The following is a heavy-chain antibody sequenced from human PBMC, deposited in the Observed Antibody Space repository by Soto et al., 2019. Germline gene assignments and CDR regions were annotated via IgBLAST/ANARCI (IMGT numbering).Heavy chain of an antibody. V-gene: IGHV3-30*18. CDR3: AKDKPYXAILSAYTRHYYYAMDV. CDR1: GFTFSSYG. J-gene: IGHJ6*02. Sequence: GGSLRLSCAASGFTFSSYGMHWVRQAPGKGLEWVAVISYDGSNKYYADSVKGRFTISRDNSKNTLFLQMNSLRPEDTAVYHCAKDKPYXAILSAYTRHYYYAMDVWGQGTTVTVSS. D-gene: IGHD3-9*01. CDR2: ISYDGSNK.